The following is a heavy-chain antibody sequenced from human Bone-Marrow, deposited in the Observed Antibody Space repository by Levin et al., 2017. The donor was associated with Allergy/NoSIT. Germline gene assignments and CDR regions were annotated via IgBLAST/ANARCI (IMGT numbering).Heavy chain of an antibody. CDR3: ARGGYYYDSSGYYRGPEYFQH. CDR1: GFTFSSYS. V-gene: IGHV3-21*01. J-gene: IGHJ1*01. D-gene: IGHD3-22*01. CDR2: ISSSSSYI. Sequence: GGSLRLSCAASGFTFSSYSMNWVRQAPGKGLEWVSSISSSSSYIYYADSVKGRFTISRDNAKNSLYLQVNSLRAEDTAVYYCARGGYYYDSSGYYRGPEYFQHWGQGTLVTVSS.